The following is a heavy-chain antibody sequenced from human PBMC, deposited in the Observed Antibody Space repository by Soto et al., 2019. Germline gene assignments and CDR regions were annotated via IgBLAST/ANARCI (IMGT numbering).Heavy chain of an antibody. CDR2: IIPIFGTA. CDR1: GGTFSSYA. CDR3: ARDRFDGVATHVSFGD. Sequence: QVQRVQSGAEVKKPGSSVKVSCKASGGTFSSYAISWVRQAPGQGLEWMGGIIPIFGTANYAQKFQGRVTITADESTSTAYMELSSLRSEDTAVYYCARDRFDGVATHVSFGDWGQGTLVTVSS. V-gene: IGHV1-69*01. J-gene: IGHJ4*02. D-gene: IGHD5-12*01.